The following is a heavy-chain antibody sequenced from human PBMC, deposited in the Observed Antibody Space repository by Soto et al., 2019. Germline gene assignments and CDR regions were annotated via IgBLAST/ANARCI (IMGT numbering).Heavy chain of an antibody. Sequence: QLQLQESGPGLVKPSETLSLTCTVSGGSISSSSYYWGWIRQPPGKGLEWIGSIYYSGSTYYNPSLKSRVTISVDTSKNQFSLKLSSVTAADTAVYYCARQTYYYDSSGYSALHPFDYWGQGTLVTVSS. V-gene: IGHV4-39*01. CDR1: GGSISSSSYY. CDR2: IYYSGST. D-gene: IGHD3-22*01. CDR3: ARQTYYYDSSGYSALHPFDY. J-gene: IGHJ4*02.